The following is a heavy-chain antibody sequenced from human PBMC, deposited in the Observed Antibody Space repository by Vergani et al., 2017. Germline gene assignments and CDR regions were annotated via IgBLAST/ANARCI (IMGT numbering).Heavy chain of an antibody. CDR1: GASINNDFYY. V-gene: IGHV4-61*02. D-gene: IGHD1-26*01. CDR2: IYVSGIT. J-gene: IGHJ4*02. CDR3: ARSSMGTTVFDY. Sequence: QVQLQESGPGLVKPSQTLPLTCTVSGASINNDFYYWHWIRQPAGKGLEWIGRIYVSGITDYNSSLQSRVSMSVDTSKNQFSLTLTSVTAADTAVYYCARSSMGTTVFDYWGQGILVTVSS.